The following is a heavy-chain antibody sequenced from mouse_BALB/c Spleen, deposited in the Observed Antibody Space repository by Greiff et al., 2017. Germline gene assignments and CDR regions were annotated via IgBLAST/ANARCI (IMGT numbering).Heavy chain of an antibody. CDR3: ARHYGSSYWYFDV. J-gene: IGHJ1*01. D-gene: IGHD1-1*01. Sequence: QVKLQESGPDLVAPSQSLSITCTVSGFSLTSYGVHWVRQPPGKGLEWLVVIWSDGSTTYNSALKSRLSISKDNSKSQVFLKMNSLQTDDTAMYYCARHYGSSYWYFDVWGAGTTVTVSS. CDR1: GFSLTSYG. CDR2: IWSDGST. V-gene: IGHV2-6-2*01.